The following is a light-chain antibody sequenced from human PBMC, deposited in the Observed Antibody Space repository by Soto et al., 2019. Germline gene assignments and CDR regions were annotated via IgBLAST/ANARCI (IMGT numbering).Light chain of an antibody. Sequence: DISLTNFPSFCFASVENKLTLISRPIQAITIYLSWYQQKPGKAPNLLIYAASTLQSGVPSRFSGSGSGTEFTLTISSLQPEDFATYYCQQLNSYPITFGQGTRLEMK. V-gene: IGKV1-9*01. CDR1: QAITIY. CDR3: QQLNSYPIT. CDR2: AAS. J-gene: IGKJ5*01.